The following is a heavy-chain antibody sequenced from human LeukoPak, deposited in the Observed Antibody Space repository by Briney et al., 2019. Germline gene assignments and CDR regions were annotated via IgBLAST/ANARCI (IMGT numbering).Heavy chain of an antibody. D-gene: IGHD6-19*01. CDR2: TYYRSKWYN. CDR1: GDSVSSNSAA. V-gene: IGHV6-1*01. Sequence: SPTLSLTCAISGDSVSSNSAAWNWIRQSPSRGLEWLGRTYYRSKWYNDYALSVKSRIIINADTSKNQFSLQVNSVTPEDTAAYHCARGAVAHFDHWGQGTLVTVSS. CDR3: ARGAVAHFDH. J-gene: IGHJ4*02.